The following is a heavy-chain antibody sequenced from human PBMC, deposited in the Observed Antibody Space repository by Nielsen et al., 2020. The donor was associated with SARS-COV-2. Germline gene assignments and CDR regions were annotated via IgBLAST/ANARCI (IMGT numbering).Heavy chain of an antibody. V-gene: IGHV4-34*01. J-gene: IGHJ5*02. Sequence: GSLRLSCAVYGGSFSGYYWSWIRQPPGKGLEWIGEINHSGSTNYNPSLKSRVTISVDTSKNQFSLKLSSVTAADTAVYYCARESPGDGWFDPWGQGTLVTVSS. CDR3: ARESPGDGWFDP. CDR2: INHSGST. CDR1: GGSFSGYY. D-gene: IGHD3-16*01.